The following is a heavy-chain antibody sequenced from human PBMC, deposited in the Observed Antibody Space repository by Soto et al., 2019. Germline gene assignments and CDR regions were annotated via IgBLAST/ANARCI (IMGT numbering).Heavy chain of an antibody. Sequence: GGSLRLSCAASGISVSSNYMTWVRQAPGKGLEWVSYISSSSSTIYYADSVKGRFTISRDNAKNSLYLQMNSLRDEDTAVYYCARPEYSSSSYGMDVWGQGTTVTVSS. D-gene: IGHD6-6*01. CDR2: ISSSSSTI. CDR3: ARPEYSSSSYGMDV. V-gene: IGHV3-48*02. J-gene: IGHJ6*02. CDR1: GISVSSNY.